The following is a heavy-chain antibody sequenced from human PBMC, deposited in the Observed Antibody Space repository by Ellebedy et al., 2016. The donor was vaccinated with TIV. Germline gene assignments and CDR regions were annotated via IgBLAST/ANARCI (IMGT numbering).Heavy chain of an antibody. CDR3: ARGIGVVTPLGAFDI. CDR2: INPSGGST. Sequence: ASVKVSXXASGYTFTSYYMHWVRQAPGQGLEWMGIINPSGGSTSYAQKFQGRVTMTRDTSTSTVYMELSSLRSEDTAVYYCARGIGVVTPLGAFDIWGQGTMVTVSS. CDR1: GYTFTSYY. J-gene: IGHJ3*02. V-gene: IGHV1-46*01. D-gene: IGHD4-23*01.